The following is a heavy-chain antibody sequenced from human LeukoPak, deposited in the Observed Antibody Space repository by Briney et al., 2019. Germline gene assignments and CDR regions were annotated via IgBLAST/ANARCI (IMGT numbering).Heavy chain of an antibody. J-gene: IGHJ4*02. D-gene: IGHD1-26*01. CDR2: IKQDGSEK. CDR3: ARLIVGAIDY. V-gene: IGHV3-7*01. Sequence: GGSLRLSCAASGFTLSNYWMSWVRQAPGKGLEWVANIKQDGSEKYYVDSVKGRFTISRDNAKNSLYLQMNSLRAEDTAVYYCARLIVGAIDYWGQGTLVTVSS. CDR1: GFTLSNYW.